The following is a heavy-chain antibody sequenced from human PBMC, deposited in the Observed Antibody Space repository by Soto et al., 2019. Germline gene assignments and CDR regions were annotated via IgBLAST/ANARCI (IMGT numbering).Heavy chain of an antibody. D-gene: IGHD3-3*01. CDR1: GYTFTSYD. V-gene: IGHV1-8*01. CDR2: MNPNSGNT. Sequence: QVQLVQSGAEVKKPGASVKVSCKASGYTFTSYDINWVRQATRQGLEWMGWMNPNSGNTGYAQKFQGRVTMTRNTSISTAYMELSSLRSEDTAAYYCARRPRGYYDFWSGYSMDVWGQGTTVTVSS. J-gene: IGHJ6*02. CDR3: ARRPRGYYDFWSGYSMDV.